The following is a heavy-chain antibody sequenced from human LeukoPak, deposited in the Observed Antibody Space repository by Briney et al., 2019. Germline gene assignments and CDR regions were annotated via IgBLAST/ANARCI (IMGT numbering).Heavy chain of an antibody. CDR2: IYTSGST. Sequence: PSETLPLTCTVSGGSISSYYWSWIRQPAGKGLEWIGRIYTSGSTKYNPSHKSRVTMSVDTSKNQFSLKLSSVTAADTAVYYCARDLPYSSGWYGGRDAFDIWGQGTMVTVSS. V-gene: IGHV4-4*07. CDR3: ARDLPYSSGWYGGRDAFDI. J-gene: IGHJ3*02. CDR1: GGSISSYY. D-gene: IGHD6-19*01.